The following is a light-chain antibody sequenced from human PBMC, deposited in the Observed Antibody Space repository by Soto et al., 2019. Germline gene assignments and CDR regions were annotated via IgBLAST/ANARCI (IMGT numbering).Light chain of an antibody. CDR2: GAS. J-gene: IGKJ2*01. V-gene: IGKV3-20*01. Sequence: EIVLPQSPGTLSLSPGERATLSCRASQSLGSTYLAWYQQKPGQAPRLLISGASSRATGIPDRFSGSGSGRDFSLNIGRLAPEEFAVDYCHQYGSSYYLGQGTKLYIK. CDR1: QSLGSTY. CDR3: HQYGSSYY.